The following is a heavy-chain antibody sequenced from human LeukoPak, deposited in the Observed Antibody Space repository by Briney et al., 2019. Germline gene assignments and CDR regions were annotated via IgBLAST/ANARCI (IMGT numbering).Heavy chain of an antibody. D-gene: IGHD3-22*01. V-gene: IGHV3-33*01. CDR1: GFTFSSYG. J-gene: IGHJ4*02. CDR3: ASLQSYYYDSSGGVDY. Sequence: GGSLRLSCAASGFTFSSYGMHWVRQAPGKGLEWVAVIWYDGSNKYYADSVKGRFTISRDNSKNTLYLQMNSLRAEDTAVYYCASLQSYYYDSSGGVDYWGQGTLVTVSS. CDR2: IWYDGSNK.